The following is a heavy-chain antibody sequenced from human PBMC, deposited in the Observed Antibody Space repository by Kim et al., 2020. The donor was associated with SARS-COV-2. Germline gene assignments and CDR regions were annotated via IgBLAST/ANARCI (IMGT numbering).Heavy chain of an antibody. D-gene: IGHD6-19*01. CDR3: ARASIAVADLDY. J-gene: IGHJ4*02. Sequence: NYNPSLKSRVTISVDTSKNQFSLKLSSVTAADTAVYYCARASIAVADLDYWGQGTLVTVSS. V-gene: IGHV4-59*01.